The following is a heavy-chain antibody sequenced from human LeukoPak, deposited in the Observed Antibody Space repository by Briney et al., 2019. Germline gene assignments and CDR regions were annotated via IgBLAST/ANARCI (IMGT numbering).Heavy chain of an antibody. V-gene: IGHV3-7*01. J-gene: IGHJ3*02. D-gene: IGHD1-1*01. CDR3: ARDLGYLAFDI. Sequence: GGSLRLSCVASGFTFRTYWMHWVRQAPGKGLEWVANIKQDGSEKYYVDSVKGRFTISRDNAKNSLYLQMNSLRAEDTAVYYCARDLGYLAFDIWGQGTMVTVSS. CDR2: IKQDGSEK. CDR1: GFTFRTYW.